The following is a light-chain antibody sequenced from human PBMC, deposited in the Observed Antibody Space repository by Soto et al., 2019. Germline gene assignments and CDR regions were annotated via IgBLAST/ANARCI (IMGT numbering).Light chain of an antibody. Sequence: EIVLTQPPATLTLSPGERATLSCRASQSVSSYLAWYQQNTGQAPRIIIYDESNRATGIPDRLSGSGSGTEFTLTISRLQSEDFAVYYCQXYNNWPLTCAGGTKVDI. CDR2: DES. CDR1: QSVSSY. CDR3: QXYNNWPLT. J-gene: IGKJ4*01. V-gene: IGKV3-11*01.